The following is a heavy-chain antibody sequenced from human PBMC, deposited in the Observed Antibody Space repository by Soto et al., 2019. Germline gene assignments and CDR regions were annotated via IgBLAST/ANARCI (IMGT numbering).Heavy chain of an antibody. J-gene: IGHJ4*02. D-gene: IGHD3-3*01. V-gene: IGHV3-21*01. CDR3: TTEVLRFLEWLSYRPL. CDR1: GFTFSSYS. Sequence: GGSLRLSCAASGFTFSSYSMNWVRQAPGKGLEWVSSISSSSSYIYYADSVKGRFTISRDNAKNSLYLQMNSLRAEDTAVYYCTTEVLRFLEWLSYRPLWGQGTLVTVSS. CDR2: ISSSSSYI.